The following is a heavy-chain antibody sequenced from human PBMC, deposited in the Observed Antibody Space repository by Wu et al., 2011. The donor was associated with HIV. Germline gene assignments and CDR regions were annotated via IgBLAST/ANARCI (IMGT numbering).Heavy chain of an antibody. CDR2: IIPIFGIA. CDR3: ASPYDSSGLDV. J-gene: IGHJ6*04. D-gene: IGHD3-22*01. Sequence: QVQLVQSGTEVKKPGSSVKVSCKASGGTFNHYAIHWVRQAPGQGLEWMGGIIPIFGIANYAQKFQGRVTITTDESTSTAYMELSSLRSEDTALYYCASPYDSSGLDVWGKGTTVTVSS. CDR1: GGTFNHYA. V-gene: IGHV1-69*05.